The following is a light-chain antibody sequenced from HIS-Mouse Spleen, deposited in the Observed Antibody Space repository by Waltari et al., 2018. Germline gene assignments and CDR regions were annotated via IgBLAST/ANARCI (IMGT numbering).Light chain of an antibody. CDR2: EGS. CDR1: SSDVGSYNL. J-gene: IGLJ2*01. CDR3: CSYAGSSTLV. V-gene: IGLV2-23*01. Sequence: QSALTQPASVSGSPGQSITISCTGTSSDVGSYNLVSWYQQHPGKAPKPMIYEGSKRPSGVSNRFSGSKSGNTASLKISGLQAEDEADYYCCSYAGSSTLVFGGGTKLTVL.